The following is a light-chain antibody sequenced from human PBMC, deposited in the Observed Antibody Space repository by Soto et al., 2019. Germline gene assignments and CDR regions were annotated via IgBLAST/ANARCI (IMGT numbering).Light chain of an antibody. CDR1: ESMSNC. CDR3: QQCHRYLT. CDR2: GAS. J-gene: IGKJ1*01. Sequence: DIQMTQSPSTLSASVGDRVTITCRASESMSNCLAWYQQKPGKDPKLLISGASSLQSGVPSRFSGRASGKEFTLTISSLQPDDIATYYCQQCHRYLTFGQGTRWIS. V-gene: IGKV1-5*01.